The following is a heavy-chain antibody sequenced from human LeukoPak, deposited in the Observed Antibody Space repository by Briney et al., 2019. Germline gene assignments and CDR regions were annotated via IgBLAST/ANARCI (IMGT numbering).Heavy chain of an antibody. Sequence: GGSLRLSCAASGFPFSIYAMRWVPHAPGKGLEWVSAISGGGGSTYYADSVKCRFTISRDNSKNTLYLQINSLRAEDTAVYYCAKAGYGSGSYYTLSHFDYWGEGTLVTVSS. V-gene: IGHV3-23*01. CDR2: ISGGGGST. CDR3: AKAGYGSGSYYTLSHFDY. J-gene: IGHJ4*02. CDR1: GFPFSIYA. D-gene: IGHD3-10*01.